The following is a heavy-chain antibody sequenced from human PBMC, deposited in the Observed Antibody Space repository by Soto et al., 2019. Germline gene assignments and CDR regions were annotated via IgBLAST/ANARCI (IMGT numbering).Heavy chain of an antibody. Sequence: SETLSLTCTVSGGSISSYYWSWIRQPPGKGLEWIGYIYYSGSTNYNPSLKSRVTISVDTSKNQFSLKLSSVTAADTAVYYCARERDSYDSSRYYYGYGMDVWGQGTTVTVSS. V-gene: IGHV4-59*01. CDR2: IYYSGST. D-gene: IGHD3-22*01. CDR1: GGSISSYY. J-gene: IGHJ6*02. CDR3: ARERDSYDSSRYYYGYGMDV.